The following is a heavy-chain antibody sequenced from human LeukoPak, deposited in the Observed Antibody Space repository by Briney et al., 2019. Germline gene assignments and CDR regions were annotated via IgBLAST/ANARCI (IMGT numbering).Heavy chain of an antibody. CDR1: GFTLTGYW. D-gene: IGHD3-9*01. CDR3: ARGLSGYDIFNWFDP. Sequence: GGSLRLSCAASGFTLTGYWMQWVRQAPGKGLMWVSRSNSDGSTTSYADSVKGRFTISRDNAKNTLYLQMNSLRAEDTAVYYCARGLSGYDIFNWFDPWGQGTLVTVSS. J-gene: IGHJ5*02. CDR2: SNSDGSTT. V-gene: IGHV3-74*01.